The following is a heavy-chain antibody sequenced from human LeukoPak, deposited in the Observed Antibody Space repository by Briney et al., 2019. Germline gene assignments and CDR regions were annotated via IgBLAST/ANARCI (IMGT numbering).Heavy chain of an antibody. V-gene: IGHV3-30*02. CDR3: ARLLAYNSGGEAFDH. CDR1: GFTFSSYG. J-gene: IGHJ4*02. Sequence: GGSLRLSCAASGFTFSSYGMHWVRKAPGKGLEWVAFIRYDGSNKYYADSVKGRFTISRDNSKNSLYLQMNSLRAEDTAVYYCARLLAYNSGGEAFDHWGQGTLVTVSS. CDR2: IRYDGSNK. D-gene: IGHD1-20*01.